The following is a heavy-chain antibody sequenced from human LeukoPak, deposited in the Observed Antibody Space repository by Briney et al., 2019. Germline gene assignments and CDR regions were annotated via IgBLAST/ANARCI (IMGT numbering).Heavy chain of an antibody. CDR2: IYYSGST. Sequence: SETLSLTCTVSGGSIGSSSYYWGWIRQPPGKGLEWIGSIYYSGSTYYNPSLKSRVTISVDTSKNQFSLKLSSVTAADTAVYYCARNDYWFDPWGQGTLVTVSS. V-gene: IGHV4-39*01. D-gene: IGHD1-1*01. CDR1: GGSIGSSSYY. J-gene: IGHJ5*02. CDR3: ARNDYWFDP.